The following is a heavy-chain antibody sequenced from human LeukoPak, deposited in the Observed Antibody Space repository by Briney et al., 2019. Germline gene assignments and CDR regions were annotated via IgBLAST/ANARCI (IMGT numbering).Heavy chain of an antibody. J-gene: IGHJ3*02. D-gene: IGHD6-13*01. Sequence: TGGSLRLSCVASGFTFSGYSMNWDRRAPGKGLEWVSYISSSGSAIYYTDSVKGRFTISRDNAKNSLYLQMNSLRADDTAVYYCASPGSSWYGAFDIWGQGTMVTVSS. CDR1: GFTFSGYS. CDR2: ISSSGSAI. CDR3: ASPGSSWYGAFDI. V-gene: IGHV3-48*04.